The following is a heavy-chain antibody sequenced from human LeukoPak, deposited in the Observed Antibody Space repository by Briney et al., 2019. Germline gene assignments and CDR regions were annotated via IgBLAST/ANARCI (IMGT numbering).Heavy chain of an antibody. D-gene: IGHD4/OR15-4a*01. V-gene: IGHV3-21*01. J-gene: IGHJ4*02. CDR3: ARRAGAYSHPYDY. Sequence: GGSLRLSCAASGFTLSSYSMNWVRQAPGKGLEWVSSISSSSSYIYYADSVKGRFTISRDNAKNSLYLQMNSLRAEDTAVYYCARRAGAYSHPYDYWGQGTLVTVSS. CDR2: ISSSSSYI. CDR1: GFTLSSYS.